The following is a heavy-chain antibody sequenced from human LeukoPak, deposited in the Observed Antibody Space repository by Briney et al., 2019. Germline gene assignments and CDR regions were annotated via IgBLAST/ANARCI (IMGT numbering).Heavy chain of an antibody. CDR2: ISASRDIT. CDR3: ARDLYGSGRYQRDY. J-gene: IGHJ4*02. D-gene: IGHD3-10*01. Sequence: PGGSLRLSCAASGFNYSSYTMNWVRQAPGMGLEWLSYISASRDITYYADSVKGRFTISRDNAKNSLYLQMNSLRAEDTAVYYCARDLYGSGRYQRDYWGQGALVTVSS. V-gene: IGHV3-48*01. CDR1: GFNYSSYT.